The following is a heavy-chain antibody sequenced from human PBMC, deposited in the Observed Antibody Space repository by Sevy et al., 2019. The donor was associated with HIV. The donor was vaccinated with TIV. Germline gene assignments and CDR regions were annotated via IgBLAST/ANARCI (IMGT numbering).Heavy chain of an antibody. D-gene: IGHD3-10*01. CDR1: GFSFSDYG. CDR3: AKEALTYYSVPGSYLAGAFDI. Sequence: GGSLRLSCEVAGFSFSDYGMTWVRQAPGKGLEWVSSISATGGSTYYADFVEGRFTVSRNNSKNTVYLNMNGLRAEDTAVYYCAKEALTYYSVPGSYLAGAFDIWGQGTMVTVSS. V-gene: IGHV3-23*01. CDR2: ISATGGST. J-gene: IGHJ3*02.